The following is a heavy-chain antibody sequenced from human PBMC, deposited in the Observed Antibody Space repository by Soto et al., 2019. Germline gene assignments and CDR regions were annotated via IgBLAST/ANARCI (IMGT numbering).Heavy chain of an antibody. CDR2: ISSDGNYI. J-gene: IGHJ4*02. V-gene: IGHV3-21*01. CDR3: ARNGDGRGCSYGSPSDY. D-gene: IGHD5-18*01. CDR1: GFTFSSYS. Sequence: GGSLRLSCAASGFTFSSYSMNWVRQAPGKGLEWVSFISSDGNYIYYADSMKGRFTISRDNAKSSLYLRLNSLRAEDTAVYYCARNGDGRGCSYGSPSDYWGQGTLVTVYS.